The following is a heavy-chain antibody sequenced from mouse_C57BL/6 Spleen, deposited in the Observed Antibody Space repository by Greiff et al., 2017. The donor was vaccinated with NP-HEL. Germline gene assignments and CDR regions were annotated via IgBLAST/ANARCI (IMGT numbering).Heavy chain of an antibody. CDR3: AREGGGKDY. CDR2: IYPGSGNT. J-gene: IGHJ2*01. V-gene: IGHV1-76*01. Sequence: QVQLQQSGAELVRPGASVKLSCKASGYTFTDYYINWVKQRPGQGLEWIARIYPGSGNTYYNEKFKGKATLTAEKSSSTAYMQLSSLTSEDSAVYFCAREGGGKDYWGQGTTLTVSS. CDR1: GYTFTDYY. D-gene: IGHD1-1*02.